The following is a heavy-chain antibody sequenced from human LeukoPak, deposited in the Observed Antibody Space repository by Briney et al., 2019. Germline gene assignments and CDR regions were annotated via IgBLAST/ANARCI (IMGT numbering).Heavy chain of an antibody. CDR2: ISSSSSYI. CDR3: ARDLVEGTTQYYFDY. V-gene: IGHV3-21*01. Sequence: GGSLRLSCAASGFTFSSYGMHWVRQAPGKGLEWVSSISSSSSYIYYADSVKGRFTISRDNAKNSLYLQMNSLRAEDTAVYYCARDLVEGTTQYYFDYWGQGTLVTVSS. D-gene: IGHD1-7*01. J-gene: IGHJ4*02. CDR1: GFTFSSYG.